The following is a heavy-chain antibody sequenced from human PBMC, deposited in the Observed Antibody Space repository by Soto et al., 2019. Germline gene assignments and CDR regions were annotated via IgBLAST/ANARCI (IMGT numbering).Heavy chain of an antibody. CDR2: ISYDGSKE. V-gene: IGHV3-30*18. D-gene: IGHD5-18*01. J-gene: IGHJ6*02. CDR1: GFTFSSYG. Sequence: QVQLVESGGGVVQPGRSLRLSCAASGFTFSSYGMHWVRQAPGKGLEWVAVISYDGSKEFYADSVKGRFTISRDNSNNTLYLQMNSLRAEDTAVYYCAKDLRLWSKDYYYYGMDVWGQGTTVTVSS. CDR3: AKDLRLWSKDYYYYGMDV.